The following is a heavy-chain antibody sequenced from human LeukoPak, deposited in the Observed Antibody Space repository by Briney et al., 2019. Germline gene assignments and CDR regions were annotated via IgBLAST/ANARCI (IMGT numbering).Heavy chain of an antibody. J-gene: IGHJ4*02. CDR3: ARLVDCSGGSCYSFDY. D-gene: IGHD2-15*01. Sequence: PSETLSLTCTVSGGSISSGSYYWSWIRQPAGKGLEWIGRIYTSGSTNYNPSLKSRVTISVDTSKNQFSLKLSSVTAADTAVYYCARLVDCSGGSCYSFDYWGQGTLVTVSS. V-gene: IGHV4-61*02. CDR2: IYTSGST. CDR1: GGSISSGSYY.